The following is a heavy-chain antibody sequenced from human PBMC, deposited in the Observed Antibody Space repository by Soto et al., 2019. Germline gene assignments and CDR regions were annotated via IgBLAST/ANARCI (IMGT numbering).Heavy chain of an antibody. Sequence: PGESRKISCKGSGYSFTSYWISWVRQMPGKGLEWMGRIDPSDSYTNYSPSFQGHVTISADKSISTAYLQWSSLKASDTAMYYCARLLYSSAGLVRNNWFDPWGQGTLVTVSS. CDR3: ARLLYSSAGLVRNNWFDP. CDR1: GYSFTSYW. J-gene: IGHJ5*02. CDR2: IDPSDSYT. V-gene: IGHV5-10-1*01. D-gene: IGHD6-13*01.